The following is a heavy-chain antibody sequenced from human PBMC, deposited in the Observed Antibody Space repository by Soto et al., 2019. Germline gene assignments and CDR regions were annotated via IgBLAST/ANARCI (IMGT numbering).Heavy chain of an antibody. Sequence: EVQLLESGGGLVQPGGSLRLSCAASGFTFSTYAMAWVRQTPGKGLEWVSSISGNSDYTFYADSVKGRFTIFRDNSKNTLYLEMNSLRVEDTAVYYCASPKVTSSWSSDYWGQGTLVTVSS. D-gene: IGHD6-13*01. V-gene: IGHV3-23*01. CDR2: ISGNSDYT. J-gene: IGHJ4*02. CDR3: ASPKVTSSWSSDY. CDR1: GFTFSTYA.